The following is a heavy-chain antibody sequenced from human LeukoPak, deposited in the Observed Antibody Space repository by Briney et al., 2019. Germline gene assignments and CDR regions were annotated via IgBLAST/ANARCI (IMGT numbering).Heavy chain of an antibody. J-gene: IGHJ4*02. D-gene: IGHD3-10*01. V-gene: IGHV4-4*02. CDR1: GGSISSSNW. CDR3: ARLVWFGESREDY. Sequence: SETLSLTCAISGGSISSSNWWTWVRQPPGKGLEWVGEIYLRGNTNYNPSLESRVTISVDTSKNQFSLKLSSVTAADTAVYYCARLVWFGESREDYWGQGTLVTVSS. CDR2: IYLRGNT.